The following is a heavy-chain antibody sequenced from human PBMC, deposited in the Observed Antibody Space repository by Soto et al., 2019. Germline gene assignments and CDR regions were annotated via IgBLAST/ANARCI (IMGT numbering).Heavy chain of an antibody. D-gene: IGHD3-16*01. CDR3: ARLRPTNTGGTFDI. J-gene: IGHJ3*02. CDR1: GFTFSDYY. Sequence: QVQLVESGGGLVKPGGSLRLSCAASGFTFSDYYMTWIRQAAGKGLEWLSYITYNGDTIYYADYGKGRFTISRDNAHNSLYLEMNSLRAEDTAIYYCARLRPTNTGGTFDIWGQGTMVTVSS. CDR2: ITYNGDTI. V-gene: IGHV3-11*01.